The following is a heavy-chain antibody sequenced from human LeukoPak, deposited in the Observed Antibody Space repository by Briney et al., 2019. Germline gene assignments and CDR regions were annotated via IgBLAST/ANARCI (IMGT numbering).Heavy chain of an antibody. CDR2: IRSKANSYAT. CDR1: GFTFSGSA. CDR3: SRHQPTQGSSSSPRGAFDI. D-gene: IGHD6-6*01. V-gene: IGHV3-73*01. J-gene: IGHJ3*02. Sequence: GSLRLSCAASGFTFSGSAMHWVRQASGKGLEWVGRIRSKANSYATAYAASVKGRFTISRDDSKNTAYLQMNSLKTEDTAVYYCSRHQPTQGSSSSPRGAFDIWGQGTMVTVSS.